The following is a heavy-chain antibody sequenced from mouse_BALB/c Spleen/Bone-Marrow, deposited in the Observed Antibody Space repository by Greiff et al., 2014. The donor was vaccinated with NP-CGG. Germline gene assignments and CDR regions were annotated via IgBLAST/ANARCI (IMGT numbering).Heavy chain of an antibody. CDR1: GFSLSRYN. J-gene: IGHJ4*01. CDR2: IWGGGNT. V-gene: IGHV2-6-4*01. CDR3: AIFITPGMMEY. Sequence: QVQLKESGPGQVAPSQSLSITCTVSGFSLSRYNVHWVRQPPGKGLEWLGMIWGGGNTDYNSGLKSRLSISKDNSKSQVFLKMNSLQTDSAALYCFAIFITPGMMEYWGQGTSATVS. D-gene: IGHD1-1*01.